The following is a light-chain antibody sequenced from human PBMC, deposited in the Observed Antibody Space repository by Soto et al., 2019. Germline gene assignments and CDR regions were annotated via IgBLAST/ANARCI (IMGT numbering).Light chain of an antibody. CDR2: DAF. Sequence: DIQMTQSPSSLSASVGHRVTITCRASQSISRYLAWYQQKPGKAPKLLIYDAFHVQCGVPARFSGSGSGTDFTLTIGSLQPDDFASYYCQQTRRPPFTVGAGTKVYIK. V-gene: IGKV1-39*01. J-gene: IGKJ3*01. CDR3: QQTRRPPFT. CDR1: QSISRY.